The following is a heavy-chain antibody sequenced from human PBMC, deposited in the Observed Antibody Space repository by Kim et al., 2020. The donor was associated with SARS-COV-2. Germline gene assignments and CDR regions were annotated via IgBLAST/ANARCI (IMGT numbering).Heavy chain of an antibody. Sequence: GGSLRLSCAASGFTFSSYGMHWVRQAPGKGLEWVAVIWYDGSNKYYADSVKGRFTISRDNSKNTLYLQMNSLRAEDTAVYYCAKEDGGPYAFLDVWGQGTTVTVSS. J-gene: IGHJ6*02. CDR1: GFTFSSYG. V-gene: IGHV3-33*06. D-gene: IGHD3-16*01. CDR2: IWYDGSNK. CDR3: AKEDGGPYAFLDV.